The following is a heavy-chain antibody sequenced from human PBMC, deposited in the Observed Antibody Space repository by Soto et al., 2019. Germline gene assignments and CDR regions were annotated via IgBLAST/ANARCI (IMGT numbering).Heavy chain of an antibody. V-gene: IGHV3-23*01. Sequence: GGSLRLSCAASGFTFSDFAMNWVRQTPGKRLEWVSIITTTGDTSYYADSVKGRFTISRDNSKNMLYPQMNNLRVDDTAIYFCAKVPEYRDGSSFYYFDSWGQGAPVTVSS. CDR1: GFTFSDFA. J-gene: IGHJ4*02. CDR3: AKVPEYRDGSSFYYFDS. CDR2: ITTTGDTS. D-gene: IGHD6-6*01.